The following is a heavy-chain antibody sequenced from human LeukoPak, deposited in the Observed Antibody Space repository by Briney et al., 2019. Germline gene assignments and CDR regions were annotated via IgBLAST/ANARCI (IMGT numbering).Heavy chain of an antibody. CDR3: AKDVYSSSSFDY. CDR1: GFTFSNYG. Sequence: GRSLRLSCAASGFTFSNYGIHWVRQAPGKGLEWVTVISYDGSNKYYADSVKGRFTISRDNSKNTLFLQMNSLRAEDTAVYYCAKDVYSSSSFDYWGQGTLVTVSS. D-gene: IGHD6-6*01. CDR2: ISYDGSNK. J-gene: IGHJ4*02. V-gene: IGHV3-30*18.